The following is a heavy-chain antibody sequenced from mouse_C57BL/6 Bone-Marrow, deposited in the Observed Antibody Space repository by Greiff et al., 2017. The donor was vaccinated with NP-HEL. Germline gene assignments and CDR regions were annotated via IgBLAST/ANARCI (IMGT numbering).Heavy chain of an antibody. Sequence: VQRVESGPGLVAPSPSLSITCTVSGFSLTSYAISWVRQPPGKGLEWLGVISTGGGTNYNSDLKSRLSISKDNAKSQVFLKMNSLQTDDTARYDCAREGSSYYYYFDYWGQGTTLTVSS. J-gene: IGHJ2*01. CDR1: GFSLTSYA. D-gene: IGHD1-1*01. CDR2: ISTGGGT. CDR3: AREGSSYYYYFDY. V-gene: IGHV2-9-1*01.